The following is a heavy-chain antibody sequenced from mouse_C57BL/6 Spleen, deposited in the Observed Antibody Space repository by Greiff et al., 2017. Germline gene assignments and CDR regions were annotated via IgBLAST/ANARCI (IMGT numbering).Heavy chain of an antibody. Sequence: EVQLVESGGGLVKPGGSLKLSCAASGFTFSDYGMHWVRQAPEKGLEWVAYISSGSSTIYYADTVKGRFTISRDNAKNTLFLQMTSLRSEDTAMYYCARHDGYYRYFDVWGTGTTVTVSS. D-gene: IGHD2-3*01. CDR3: ARHDGYYRYFDV. CDR2: ISSGSSTI. CDR1: GFTFSDYG. V-gene: IGHV5-17*01. J-gene: IGHJ1*03.